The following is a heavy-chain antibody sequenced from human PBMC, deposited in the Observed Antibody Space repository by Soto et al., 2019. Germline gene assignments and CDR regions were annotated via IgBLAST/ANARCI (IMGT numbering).Heavy chain of an antibody. CDR2: IDPSDSYT. CDR1: GYSFTSYW. D-gene: IGHD2-2*01. Sequence: VESLKISCKGSGYSFTSYWISWVRQMPGKGLEWMGRIDPSDSYTNYSPSFQGHVTISADKSISTAYLQWSSLKASDTAMYYCATHYCSSPSCYIWFDPSGQGILVTVPS. V-gene: IGHV5-10-1*01. J-gene: IGHJ5*02. CDR3: ATHYCSSPSCYIWFDP.